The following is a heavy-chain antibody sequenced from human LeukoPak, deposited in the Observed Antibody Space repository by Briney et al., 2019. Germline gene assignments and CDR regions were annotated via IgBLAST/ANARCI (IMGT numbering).Heavy chain of an antibody. CDR3: ARVRCSGGGCFYNFDY. J-gene: IGHJ4*02. V-gene: IGHV3-7*02. D-gene: IGHD2-15*01. CDR1: GFTFSLYW. Sequence: GGSLRLSCAASGFTFSLYWISWIRQAPGKGLEWVANIKQDASEIYYVDSVKGRFTISRDNAKNSLYLQMNSLRAEDTAVYYCARVRCSGGGCFYNFDYWGQGSLVTVSS. CDR2: IKQDASEI.